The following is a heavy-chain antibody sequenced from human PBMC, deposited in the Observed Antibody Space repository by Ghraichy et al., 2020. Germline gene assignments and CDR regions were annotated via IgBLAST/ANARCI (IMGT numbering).Heavy chain of an antibody. V-gene: IGHV3-7*03. CDR3: ARGAVGATALDY. J-gene: IGHJ4*02. CDR2: IKQDGSER. CDR1: GFSFSRYW. D-gene: IGHD1-26*01. Sequence: GESLNISCAASGFSFSRYWMTWVRQAPGKGLEWVANIKQDGSERQYVDSVKGQFTISRDNAKNSLYLQMDSLRAEDTAVYYCARGAVGATALDYWGQGTLVAVSS.